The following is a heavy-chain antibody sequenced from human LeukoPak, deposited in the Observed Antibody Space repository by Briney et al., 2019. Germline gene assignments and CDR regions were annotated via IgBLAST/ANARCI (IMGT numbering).Heavy chain of an antibody. Sequence: GGSLRLSCAASGFTFSSYGMHWVRQAPGKGLEYVSAISSNGGSTYYANSVKGRFTISRDNSKNTLYLQMGSLRAEDMAVYYCARDSRSGYDWNYFDYWGQGTLVTVSS. D-gene: IGHD5-12*01. CDR2: ISSNGGST. V-gene: IGHV3-64*01. CDR1: GFTFSSYG. J-gene: IGHJ4*02. CDR3: ARDSRSGYDWNYFDY.